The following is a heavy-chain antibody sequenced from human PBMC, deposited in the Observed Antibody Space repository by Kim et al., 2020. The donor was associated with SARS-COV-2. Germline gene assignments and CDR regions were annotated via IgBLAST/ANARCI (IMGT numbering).Heavy chain of an antibody. CDR1: GFTFSNAW. J-gene: IGHJ5*02. Sequence: GGSLRLSCAASGFTFSNAWMSWVRQAPGKGLEWVGRIKSKTDGGTTDYAAPVKGRFTISRDDSKNTLYLQMNSLKTEDTAVYYCTTDMSYGPQCGFDPWGQGTLVTVSS. V-gene: IGHV3-15*01. CDR3: TTDMSYGPQCGFDP. CDR2: IKSKTDGGTT. D-gene: IGHD5-18*01.